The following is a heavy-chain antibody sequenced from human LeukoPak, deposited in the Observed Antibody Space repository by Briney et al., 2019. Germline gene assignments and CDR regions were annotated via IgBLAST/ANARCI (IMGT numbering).Heavy chain of an antibody. CDR2: IYYTGST. Sequence: SETLSLTCTVSGGSISSSSYYWGWIRQPPGKGLEWSGSIYYTGSTFYNPSLRSRVTISVDTSKNQFSLKLSSVTAAATAVYYCARWLHGGFAYFQHWGQGTLVTVNS. D-gene: IGHD4-23*01. CDR3: ARWLHGGFAYFQH. J-gene: IGHJ1*01. V-gene: IGHV4-39*01. CDR1: GGSISSSSYY.